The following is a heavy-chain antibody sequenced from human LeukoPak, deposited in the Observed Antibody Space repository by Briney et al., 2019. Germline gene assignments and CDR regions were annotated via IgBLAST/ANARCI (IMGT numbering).Heavy chain of an antibody. D-gene: IGHD4-17*01. J-gene: IGHJ4*02. V-gene: IGHV4-39*01. CDR3: ARQGGDNGYYYFDF. CDR1: GGPLRRSHYY. CDR2: VYYSGST. Sequence: SETPSLPRSFSGGPLRRSHYYWGGIPPPPRPGLGWIASVYYSGSTYYTPSLRSRVTISIDTSKNQFSLKLTSVTAADTAVFYCARQGGDNGYYYFDFWGQGTLVTVSS.